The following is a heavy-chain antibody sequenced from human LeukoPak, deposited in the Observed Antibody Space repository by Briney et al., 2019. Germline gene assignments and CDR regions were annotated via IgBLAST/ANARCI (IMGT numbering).Heavy chain of an antibody. CDR1: GFTFSNYE. V-gene: IGHV3-48*03. J-gene: IGHJ4*02. D-gene: IGHD5-18*01. CDR2: IRSSGSSI. CDR3: AKDIGGYSYGYGFDY. Sequence: GGSLRLSCAASGFTFSNYEMNWVRQAPGKGLEWVSYIRSSGSSIYYADSVKGRFTISRDNAKNSLYLQMNSLRAEDMALYYCAKDIGGYSYGYGFDYWGQGTLVTVSS.